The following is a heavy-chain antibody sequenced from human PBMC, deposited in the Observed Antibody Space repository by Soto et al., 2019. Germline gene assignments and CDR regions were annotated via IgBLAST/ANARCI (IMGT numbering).Heavy chain of an antibody. Sequence: GGSLRLSCAASGFTFSSYAMSWVRQAPGKGLEWVSAISGSGGSTYYADSVKGRFTISRDNSKNTLYLQMNSLRAEDTAVYYCTPASGYYDSSGYYVDNWGQGTLVTVSS. V-gene: IGHV3-23*01. CDR3: TPASGYYDSSGYYVDN. CDR2: ISGSGGST. J-gene: IGHJ4*02. D-gene: IGHD3-22*01. CDR1: GFTFSSYA.